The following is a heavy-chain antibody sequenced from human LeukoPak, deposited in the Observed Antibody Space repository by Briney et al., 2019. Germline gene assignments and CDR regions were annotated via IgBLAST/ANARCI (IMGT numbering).Heavy chain of an antibody. D-gene: IGHD2-15*01. CDR1: GGSISSSSYY. V-gene: IGHV4-39*01. CDR3: ARHNAVVVAANWFDP. Sequence: PSETLSLTCTVSGGSISSSSYYWGWIRQPPGKGLEWIGSIYYSGSTYYNPSLKSRVTISVDTSKNQFSLKLSSVTAADTAVYYCARHNAVVVAANWFDPWGQGTLVTVSS. CDR2: IYYSGST. J-gene: IGHJ5*02.